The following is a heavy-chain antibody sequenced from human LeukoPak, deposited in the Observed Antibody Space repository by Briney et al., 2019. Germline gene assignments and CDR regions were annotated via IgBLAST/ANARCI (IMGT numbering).Heavy chain of an antibody. J-gene: IGHJ4*02. CDR2: IKGDGSEE. CDR3: ARDGRVGEDRLFDH. D-gene: IGHD3-10*01. V-gene: IGHV3-7*04. Sequence: GGSLRLSCAVSGFTFSNYWMSWVRQAPGKGLEWVAQIKGDGSEEYYVDSVKGRFTVSRDNAKNSLYLHVNSLRAGDTAVYYCARDGRVGEDRLFDHWGQGTLVIVSS. CDR1: GFTFSNYW.